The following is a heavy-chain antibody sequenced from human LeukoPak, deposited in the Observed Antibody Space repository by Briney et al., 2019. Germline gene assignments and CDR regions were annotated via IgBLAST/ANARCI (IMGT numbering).Heavy chain of an antibody. CDR1: GFSFSTYS. D-gene: IGHD3-3*02. V-gene: IGHV3-48*04. J-gene: IGHJ4*02. CDR3: ARPASTFPLGY. CDR2: ISSSGTTI. Sequence: GGSLRFSCAASGFSFSTYSMNWVRQAPGKGLEWVSYISSSGTTIYYADSVKGRFTISRDNANNSLYLQMHSLRAEDTALYYCARPASTFPLGYWGQGTLVTVSS.